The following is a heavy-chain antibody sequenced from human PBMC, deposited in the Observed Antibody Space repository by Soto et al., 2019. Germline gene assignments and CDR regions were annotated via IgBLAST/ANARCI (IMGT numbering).Heavy chain of an antibody. CDR2: INSDGSST. Sequence: GGSLRLSCAASGFTFSSYWMHWVRQAPGKGLVWVSRINSDGSSTSYADSVKGRFTISRDNAKNTLYLQMNSLRAEDTAVYYCAGLRYFDDDNETWGQGTLVTVSS. V-gene: IGHV3-74*01. J-gene: IGHJ4*02. D-gene: IGHD3-9*01. CDR3: AGLRYFDDDNET. CDR1: GFTFSSYW.